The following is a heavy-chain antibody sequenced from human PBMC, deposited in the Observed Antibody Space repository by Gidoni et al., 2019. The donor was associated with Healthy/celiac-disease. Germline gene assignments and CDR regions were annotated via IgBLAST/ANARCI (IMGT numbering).Heavy chain of an antibody. CDR3: ARETRAKNYGDLGI. CDR2: INAGNGNT. V-gene: IGHV1-3*01. D-gene: IGHD4-17*01. CDR1: GYTFPSYA. J-gene: IGHJ4*02. Sequence: QVQLVQSGAEVKKPGASGKVSCKASGYTFPSYAMNWVRQAPGQRLEWMGWINAGNGNTKYSQKFQGRVTITRDTSASTAYMELSSLRSEDTAVYYCARETRAKNYGDLGIWGQGTLVTVSS.